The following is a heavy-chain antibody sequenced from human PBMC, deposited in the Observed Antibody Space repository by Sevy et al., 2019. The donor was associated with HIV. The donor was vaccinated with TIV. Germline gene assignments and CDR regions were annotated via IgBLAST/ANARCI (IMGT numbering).Heavy chain of an antibody. J-gene: IGHJ5*02. CDR3: AREVDNLDRGYSYGEKKYNLFDP. CDR2: ISSSGSTI. D-gene: IGHD5-18*01. CDR1: GFTFSDYY. V-gene: IGHV3-11*01. Sequence: GGSLRLSCAASGFTFSDYYMSWIRQAPGKGLEWVSYISSSGSTIYYADSVKGRFTISRDNAKNSLYLQMNSLRAEDTAVYYCAREVDNLDRGYSYGEKKYNLFDPWGQGTLVTVSS.